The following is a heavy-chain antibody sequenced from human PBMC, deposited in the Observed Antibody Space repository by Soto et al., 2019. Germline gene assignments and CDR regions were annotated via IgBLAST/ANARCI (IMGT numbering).Heavy chain of an antibody. Sequence: PGGSLSLSCAASGFTFSSYAMSWVRQSPGKGLEWVAAISGSGDSTFYADSVKGRFTISRDNSKHTLYLQMNSMRAEDAAEYYCAKAVGTAMVYDNYGMDVWGQGTTVTVSS. J-gene: IGHJ6*02. D-gene: IGHD5-18*01. CDR2: ISGSGDST. V-gene: IGHV3-23*01. CDR3: AKAVGTAMVYDNYGMDV. CDR1: GFTFSSYA.